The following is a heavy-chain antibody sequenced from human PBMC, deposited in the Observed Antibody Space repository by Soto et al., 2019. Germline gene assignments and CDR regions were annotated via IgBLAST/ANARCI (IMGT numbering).Heavy chain of an antibody. J-gene: IGHJ4*02. CDR3: AKETYYYDSSGYSY. CDR2: ISAYNGNT. D-gene: IGHD3-22*01. Sequence: ASVKVSCKASGYTFTSYGISWVRQAPGQGLEWMGWISAYNGNTNYAQKLQGRVTMTTDTSTSTAYMELRSLRSDDTAVYYCAKETYYYDSSGYSYWGQGTPVTVSS. V-gene: IGHV1-18*01. CDR1: GYTFTSYG.